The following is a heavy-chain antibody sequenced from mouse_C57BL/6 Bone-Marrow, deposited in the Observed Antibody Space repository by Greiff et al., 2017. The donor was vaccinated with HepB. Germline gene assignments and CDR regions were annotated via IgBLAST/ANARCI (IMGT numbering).Heavy chain of an antibody. V-gene: IGHV5-6*01. CDR3: ARTYYST. Sequence: EVKVVESGGDLVKPGGSLKLSCAASGFTFSSYGMSWVRQTPDKRLEWVATISSGGSYTYYPDSVKGRFTISRDNAKNTLYLQMSSLKSEDTAMYYCARTYYSTWGTGTTVTVSS. CDR2: ISSGGSYT. CDR1: GFTFSSYG. J-gene: IGHJ1*03. D-gene: IGHD2-5*01.